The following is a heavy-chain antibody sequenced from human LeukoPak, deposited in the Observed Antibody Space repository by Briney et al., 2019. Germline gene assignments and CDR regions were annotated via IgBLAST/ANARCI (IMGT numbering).Heavy chain of an antibody. Sequence: GGSLRLSCAASGFTFSSYWMSWVRQAPGKGLEWVANIKQDGSERYYVDSVKGRFTISRDNSKNTLYLQMNSLRAEDTAVYYCAKEEYCSSTSCYYFDYWGQGTLVTVSS. CDR2: IKQDGSER. D-gene: IGHD2-2*01. J-gene: IGHJ4*02. CDR1: GFTFSSYW. CDR3: AKEEYCSSTSCYYFDY. V-gene: IGHV3-7*01.